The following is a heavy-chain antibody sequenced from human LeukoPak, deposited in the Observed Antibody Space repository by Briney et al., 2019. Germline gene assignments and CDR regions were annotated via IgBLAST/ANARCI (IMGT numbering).Heavy chain of an antibody. V-gene: IGHV1-18*01. J-gene: IGHJ4*02. Sequence: ASVKVSCKASGYTFTSYGISWVRQAPGQGLEWMGWISAYNGNTNYAQKLQGRVTMTTDTSTSTAYMELRRLRSDDTAVYHCARARGRVAVANFDYWGQGTLVTVSS. CDR3: ARARGRVAVANFDY. CDR1: GYTFTSYG. CDR2: ISAYNGNT. D-gene: IGHD6-19*01.